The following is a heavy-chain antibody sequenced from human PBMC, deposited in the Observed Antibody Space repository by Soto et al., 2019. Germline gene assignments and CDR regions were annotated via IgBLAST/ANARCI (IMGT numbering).Heavy chain of an antibody. CDR2: TYYRSKWYY. V-gene: IGHV6-1*01. CDR3: ARGEQYSGRIFDY. Sequence: PSQTLSLTCSITGDSVSSNSAGWSWVRQSPSRGLEWLGRTYYRSKWYYEYAVSVRGRITINPDTSKNQYSLQLNSVTPEDTAVYFCARGEQYSGRIFDYWGQGTLVTVSS. CDR1: GDSVSSNSAG. J-gene: IGHJ4*01. D-gene: IGHD1-26*01.